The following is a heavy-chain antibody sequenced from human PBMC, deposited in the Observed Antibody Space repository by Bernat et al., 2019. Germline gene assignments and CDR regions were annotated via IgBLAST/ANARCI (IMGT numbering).Heavy chain of an antibody. Sequence: QVQLQESGPGLVKPSETLSLTCTVSAGSISGYYWSWIRQPPGKGLEWIGYIYYSGSTKYNPSLRSRVTISVDTSKNQFPLKLNSVTAADTAVYYCARHRPKDPGYDSAYTGNFDYWGQGTLVTVSS. CDR2: IYYSGST. D-gene: IGHD3-16*01. CDR1: AGSISGYY. J-gene: IGHJ4*02. CDR3: ARHRPKDPGYDSAYTGNFDY. V-gene: IGHV4-59*08.